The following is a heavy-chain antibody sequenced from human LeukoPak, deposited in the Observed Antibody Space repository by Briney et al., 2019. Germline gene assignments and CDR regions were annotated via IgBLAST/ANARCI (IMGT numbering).Heavy chain of an antibody. CDR2: IKQDGSEK. V-gene: IGHV3-7*03. J-gene: IGHJ4*02. D-gene: IGHD6-19*01. Sequence: GGSLRLSCAASGFTFSTYLMGWVRQAPGKGLEWVANIKQDGSEKYYVDSVKGRFTISRDNAKNSLYLQMNSLRAEDTAVHYCARDSSSPTWGQGTLVTVSS. CDR1: GFTFSTYL. CDR3: ARDSSSPT.